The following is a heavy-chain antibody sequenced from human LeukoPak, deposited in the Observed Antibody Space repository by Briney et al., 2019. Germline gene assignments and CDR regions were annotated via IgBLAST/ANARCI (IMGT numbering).Heavy chain of an antibody. CDR3: ARDEDCSSTSCYIGYYYYYYMDV. V-gene: IGHV3-21*01. D-gene: IGHD2-2*02. Sequence: GGSLRLSCAASGFTFSSYSMNWVRQAPGKGLEWVSSISSSSSYIYYADSVKGRFTISRDNAKNPLYPQMNSLRAEDTAVYYCARDEDCSSTSCYIGYYYYYYMDVWGKGTTVTVSS. CDR1: GFTFSSYS. J-gene: IGHJ6*03. CDR2: ISSSSSYI.